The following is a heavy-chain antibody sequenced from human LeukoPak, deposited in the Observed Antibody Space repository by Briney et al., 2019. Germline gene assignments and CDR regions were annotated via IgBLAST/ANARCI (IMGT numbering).Heavy chain of an antibody. CDR2: ISSSGSPV. J-gene: IGHJ4*02. V-gene: IGHV3-48*01. D-gene: IGHD6-13*01. CDR3: AREYDSRARFDS. CDR1: GDSFSRHT. Sequence: PGGSLTLSCAGSGDSFSRHTMNWVRRAPGKGLEWIAYISSSGSPVYYADSVKGRFTISRDNARYSLYLHMNSLRAEDTAVYCCAREYDSRARFDSWGQGTLVSVSS.